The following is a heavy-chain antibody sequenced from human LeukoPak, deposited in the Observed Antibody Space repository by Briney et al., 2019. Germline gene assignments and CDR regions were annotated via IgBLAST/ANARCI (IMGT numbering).Heavy chain of an antibody. CDR1: GYSISSGYY. J-gene: IGHJ4*02. CDR2: IYHSGRT. CDR3: ASARWDY. V-gene: IGHV4-38-2*02. Sequence: SETLSLTCTVSGYSISSGYYWGWIRQPPGKGLEWIGSIYHSGRTYYNPSLKSRVTISVDKSKNQFSLKLSSVTAADTAIYYCASARWDYWGQGTMVTVSS.